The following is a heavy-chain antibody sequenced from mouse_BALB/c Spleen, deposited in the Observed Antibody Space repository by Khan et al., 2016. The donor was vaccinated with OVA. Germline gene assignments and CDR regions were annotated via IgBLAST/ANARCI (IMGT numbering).Heavy chain of an antibody. J-gene: IGHJ2*01. CDR1: GYTFTSYC. D-gene: IGHD2-12*01. CDR3: YSDRIDY. V-gene: IGHV1-7*01. Sequence: QVRLHQSGAELAKPGASLKMSCTASGYTFTSYCMPWINQTPGKGLEWIGYINPTAGYTDYKQKFKDRATFTADKSSNTAYMQLRSLTSDDSAVDICYSDRIDYWGQGTALTVSS. CDR2: INPTAGYT.